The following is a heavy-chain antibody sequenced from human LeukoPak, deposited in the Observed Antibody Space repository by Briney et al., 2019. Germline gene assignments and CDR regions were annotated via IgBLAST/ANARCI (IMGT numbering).Heavy chain of an antibody. D-gene: IGHD3-3*01. CDR3: AREAASYDFWSGDYVLGRYDAFDI. CDR1: GYTFTSYD. CDR2: MNPNSGNT. V-gene: IGHV1-8*03. J-gene: IGHJ3*02. Sequence: ASVKVSCKASGYTFTSYDINWVRQATGQGLEWMGWMNPNSGNTGYAQKFQGKVTITRNTSISTAYMELSSLRSEDTAVYYCAREAASYDFWSGDYVLGRYDAFDIWGQGTMVTVSS.